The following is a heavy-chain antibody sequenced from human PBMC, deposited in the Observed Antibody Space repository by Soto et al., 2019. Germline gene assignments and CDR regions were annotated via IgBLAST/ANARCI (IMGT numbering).Heavy chain of an antibody. CDR2: IRQDGSEK. D-gene: IGHD5-12*01. V-gene: IGHV3-7*01. J-gene: IGHJ6*02. CDR3: ARDPNIVATMGSIYYYYGMDV. CDR1: GFTFSSYW. Sequence: GGSLRLSCAASGFTFSSYWMSWVRQAPGKGLEWVANIRQDGSEKYYVDSVKGRFTISRDNAKNSLYLQMNSLRAEDTAVYYCARDPNIVATMGSIYYYYGMDVWGQGTTVTVSS.